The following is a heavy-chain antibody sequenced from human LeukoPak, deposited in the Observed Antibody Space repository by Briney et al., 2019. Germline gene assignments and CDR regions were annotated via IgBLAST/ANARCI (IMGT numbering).Heavy chain of an antibody. CDR2: IYHSGST. Sequence: RASETLSLTCAVSGYSISSGNYWGWIRQPPGKGLEWIGNIYHSGSTYYNPSLKSRVTISIDTSKNQFFLKLSSVTAADTAVYYCAQVRSSWYQFDYWGQGTLVTVSS. CDR1: GYSISSGNY. V-gene: IGHV4-38-2*01. CDR3: AQVRSSWYQFDY. D-gene: IGHD6-13*01. J-gene: IGHJ4*02.